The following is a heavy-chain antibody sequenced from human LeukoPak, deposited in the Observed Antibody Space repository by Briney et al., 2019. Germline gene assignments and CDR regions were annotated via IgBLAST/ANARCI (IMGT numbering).Heavy chain of an antibody. Sequence: PGGSLRLSCAASGFTFSSYSMNWVRQAPGKGLEWVSYISSSSSTIYYADSVKGRFTISRDNAKNSLYLQMNSLRDEDTAVYYCARYGGNSPYYYGMDVWGQGTLVTVSS. J-gene: IGHJ6*02. V-gene: IGHV3-48*02. CDR2: ISSSSSTI. D-gene: IGHD4-23*01. CDR3: ARYGGNSPYYYGMDV. CDR1: GFTFSSYS.